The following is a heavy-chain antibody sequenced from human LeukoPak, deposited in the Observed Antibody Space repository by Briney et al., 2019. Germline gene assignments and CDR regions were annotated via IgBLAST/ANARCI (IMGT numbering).Heavy chain of an antibody. V-gene: IGHV3-30*18. CDR2: ISYDGSNK. CDR3: AKAYGSGNSSFDY. Sequence: GISLRLSCAASGFTFSSYGMHWVRQAPGKGLEWAAVISYDGSNKYYADSVKGRFTISRDNSKNTQYLQMNSLRAEDTAVYYCAKAYGSGNSSFDYWGQGTLVTVS. CDR1: GFTFSSYG. D-gene: IGHD3-10*01. J-gene: IGHJ4*02.